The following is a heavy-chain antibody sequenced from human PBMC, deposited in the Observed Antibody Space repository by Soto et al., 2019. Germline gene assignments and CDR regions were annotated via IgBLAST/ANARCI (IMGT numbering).Heavy chain of an antibody. CDR2: IIPIFGTA. D-gene: IGHD6-19*01. CDR3: ARGGQWPPTRHFDP. CDR1: GGTFSSYA. V-gene: IGHV1-69*05. Sequence: GASVKVSCKASGGTFSSYAISWVRQAPGQGLEWMGGIIPIFGTANYAQKFQGRVTITTDTSTSTAYMELRSLRSDDTAVYYCARGGQWPPTRHFDPWGQGTLVTVSS. J-gene: IGHJ5*02.